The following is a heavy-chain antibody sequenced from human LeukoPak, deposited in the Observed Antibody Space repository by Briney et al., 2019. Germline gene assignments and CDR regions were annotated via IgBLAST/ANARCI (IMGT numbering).Heavy chain of an antibody. CDR1: GFTFRSYS. J-gene: IGHJ4*02. CDR3: ARDGEQLVRFHY. D-gene: IGHD6-6*01. CDR2: ISSSSSYI. Sequence: GGSLRLSCADSGFTFRSYSMNWVRQAPGKGLEWVSSISSSSSYIYYADSVKGRFTISRDNAKNSLYLQMNSLRAEDTAVYYCARDGEQLVRFHYWGQGTLVTVSS. V-gene: IGHV3-21*01.